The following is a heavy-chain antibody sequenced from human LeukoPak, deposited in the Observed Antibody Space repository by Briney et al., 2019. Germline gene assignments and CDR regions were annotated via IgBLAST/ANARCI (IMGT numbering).Heavy chain of an antibody. D-gene: IGHD4-17*01. CDR1: GFTFSDYY. Sequence: GGSLRLSCAASGFTFSDYYMSWIRQAPGKGLEWVSYISSSGSTIYYADSVKGRFTISRDNAKNSLYLQMNSLRAEDTAVYYCARVLTAVIPYLDYWGQGTLVTVSS. J-gene: IGHJ4*02. CDR3: ARVLTAVIPYLDY. V-gene: IGHV3-11*04. CDR2: ISSSGSTI.